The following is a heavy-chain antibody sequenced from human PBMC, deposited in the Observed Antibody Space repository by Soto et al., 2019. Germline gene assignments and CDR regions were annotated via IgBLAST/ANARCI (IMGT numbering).Heavy chain of an antibody. D-gene: IGHD2-15*01. J-gene: IGHJ5*02. V-gene: IGHV4-59*01. CDR2: IYYSGST. CDR3: ARGTQGGNCSGGGCYSENDS. CDR1: GGSITSYS. Sequence: QVQLQESGPGLVKPSETLSLTCTVSGGSITSYSWSWIRQPPGKGLEWIGHIYYSGSTNYNPSLKSRVTISVDTSKNQFSLKLSSVTAADTAVYYCARGTQGGNCSGGGCYSENDSWGQGTLVTVSS.